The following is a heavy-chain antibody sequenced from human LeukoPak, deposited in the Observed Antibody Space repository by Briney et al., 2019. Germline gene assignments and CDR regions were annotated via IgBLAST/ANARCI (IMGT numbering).Heavy chain of an antibody. CDR1: GGTFSSYA. D-gene: IGHD2-15*01. CDR2: IIPIFGTA. Sequence: SVQVSCKASGGTFSSYAISWVRQAPGHGLEWTGGIIPIFGTANYAQKFQGRVTITTDESTSTAYMELSSLRSEDTAVYYCARAGRIFKDAFDIWGQGTMVTVSS. CDR3: ARAGRIFKDAFDI. J-gene: IGHJ3*02. V-gene: IGHV1-69*05.